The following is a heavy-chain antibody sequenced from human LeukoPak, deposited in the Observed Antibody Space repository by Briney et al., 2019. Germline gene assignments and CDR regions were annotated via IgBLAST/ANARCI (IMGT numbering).Heavy chain of an antibody. CDR1: GFTFSIAW. Sequence: KSGGSLRLSCAASGFTFSIAWMSWVRQAPGKGLEWVGRIKSKKNGGTADYAAPVKGRFTISRDDSKDMLYLQINSLKIDDTAVYYCGTGQAGTWHDGFWGQGTLVTVSS. CDR3: GTGQAGTWHDGF. J-gene: IGHJ4*02. D-gene: IGHD5-24*01. CDR2: IKSKKNGGTA. V-gene: IGHV3-15*01.